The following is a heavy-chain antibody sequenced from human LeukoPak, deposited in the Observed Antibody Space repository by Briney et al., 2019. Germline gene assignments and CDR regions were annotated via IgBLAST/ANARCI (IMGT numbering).Heavy chain of an antibody. D-gene: IGHD3-22*01. Sequence: PGGSLRLSCAASGFTFSSYSMNWVRQAPGKGLEWVSSISSSSSYIYYADSVKGRFTISRDNAKNSLYLQMNSLRAEDTAVYYCARDSEVVIDPPIDYWGQGTLVTVSS. CDR2: ISSSSSYI. CDR3: ARDSEVVIDPPIDY. CDR1: GFTFSSYS. V-gene: IGHV3-21*01. J-gene: IGHJ4*02.